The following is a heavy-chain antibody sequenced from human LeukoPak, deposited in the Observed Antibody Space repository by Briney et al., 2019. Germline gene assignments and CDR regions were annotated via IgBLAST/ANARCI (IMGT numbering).Heavy chain of an antibody. CDR3: ARGGYYGSGNDFRFDP. Sequence: SETLSLTCTVSGYSISSGYYWGWIRQSPGKRLEWIRTISHSGDTYYNPSLKSRLTISLHTSKNQLSLKLKSVTASDTAVYYCARGGYYGSGNDFRFDPWGQGTLVTVSS. CDR2: ISHSGDT. CDR1: GYSISSGYY. V-gene: IGHV4-38-2*02. D-gene: IGHD3-10*01. J-gene: IGHJ5*02.